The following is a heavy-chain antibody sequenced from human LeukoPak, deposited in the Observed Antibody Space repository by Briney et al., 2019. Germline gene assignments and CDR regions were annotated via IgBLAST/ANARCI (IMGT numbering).Heavy chain of an antibody. D-gene: IGHD3-10*01. J-gene: IGHJ6*03. V-gene: IGHV1-8*01. CDR3: ARAPWFGELLFGYYYYYMDV. CDR1: GYTFTSYD. CDR2: MNPNSGNT. Sequence: GASVKVSCKASGYTFTSYDINWVRQATGQGLEWMGWMNPNSGNTGYAQKSQGRVTMTRNTSISTAYMELGSLRSEDTAVYYCARAPWFGELLFGYYYYYMDVWGKGTTVTVSS.